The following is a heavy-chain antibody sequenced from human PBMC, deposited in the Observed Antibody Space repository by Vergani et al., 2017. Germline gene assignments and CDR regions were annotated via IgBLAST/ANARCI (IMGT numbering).Heavy chain of an antibody. V-gene: IGHV3-30*18. J-gene: IGHJ6*03. CDR1: GFSFSSHA. Sequence: QVQLAESGGGRVQPGRSLRLSCAASGFSFSSHAIHWVRQAPGKGLEWVAVISNDGSKKYYADPVKGRFTISRDNSKNTLDLQMNSLRTQDTAVYYCAKASSVTSGSLQYNFYMDVWGKGTTVTVS. CDR3: AKASSVTSGSLQYNFYMDV. CDR2: ISNDGSKK. D-gene: IGHD3-10*01.